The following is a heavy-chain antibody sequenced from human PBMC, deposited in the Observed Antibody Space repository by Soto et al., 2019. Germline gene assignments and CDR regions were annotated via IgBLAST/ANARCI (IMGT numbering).Heavy chain of an antibody. J-gene: IGHJ5*01. Sequence: QLQLQESGSGLVKPAQTLSLTCAVSGGSISSGGYAWGWIRQPPGKGLEWIGYIYHSGSTYYNPSLTSRVTISVDSSKNQFSLKLSSVSAADTAVYYRARGMTTLPTLVSWGQGPLVTVSS. V-gene: IGHV4-30-2*01. CDR1: GGSISSGGYA. D-gene: IGHD4-17*01. CDR2: IYHSGST. CDR3: ARGMTTLPTLVS.